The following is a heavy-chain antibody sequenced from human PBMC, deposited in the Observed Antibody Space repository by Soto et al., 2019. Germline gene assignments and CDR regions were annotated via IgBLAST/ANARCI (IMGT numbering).Heavy chain of an antibody. CDR1: GGSFSGYY. D-gene: IGHD3-10*01. Sequence: QVQLQQWGAGLLKPSETLSLTCAVYGGSFSGYYWSWIRQPPGKGLEWIGEINHSGSTNYNPSLKSRVTISVDTSKNQFSLKLSSVTAADTAVYYCARGSKYYGSGSYYKGSRTFDYWGQGTLVTVSS. J-gene: IGHJ4*02. CDR3: ARGSKYYGSGSYYKGSRTFDY. V-gene: IGHV4-34*01. CDR2: INHSGST.